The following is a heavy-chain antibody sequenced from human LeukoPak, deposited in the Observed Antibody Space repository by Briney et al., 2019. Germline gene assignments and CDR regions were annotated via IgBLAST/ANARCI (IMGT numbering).Heavy chain of an antibody. CDR1: GGSFSGYY. J-gene: IGHJ3*02. CDR3: ARVLGDFWSAPGAFDI. V-gene: IGHV4-34*01. CDR2: IDHSEST. D-gene: IGHD3-3*01. Sequence: PSETLSLTCAVYGGSFSGYYWSWVRQPPGKGLEWIGEIDHSESTNYNPSLKSRVTISVDTSKNQFSLKLSSVTAADTAVYYCARVLGDFWSAPGAFDIWGQGTMVTVSS.